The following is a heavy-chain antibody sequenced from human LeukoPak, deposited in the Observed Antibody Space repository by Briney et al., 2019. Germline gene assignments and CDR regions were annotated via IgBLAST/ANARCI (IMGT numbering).Heavy chain of an antibody. D-gene: IGHD3-10*01. CDR2: IYNSGST. V-gene: IGHV4-59*12. CDR3: AREWDGSGSYYTPNYYYYYMDV. Sequence: SETLSLTCTVSGGSISSYYWSWIRQSPGKGLELIGYIYNSGSTNYNPSLKSRVTISVDTSKNQFSLKLSSVTAADTAVYYCAREWDGSGSYYTPNYYYYYMDVWGKGTTVTVSS. J-gene: IGHJ6*03. CDR1: GGSISSYY.